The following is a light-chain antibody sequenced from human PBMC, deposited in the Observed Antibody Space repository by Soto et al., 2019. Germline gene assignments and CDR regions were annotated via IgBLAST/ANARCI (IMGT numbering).Light chain of an antibody. CDR3: QQYNSYWT. J-gene: IGKJ1*01. Sequence: EFVFTQSPGTLSLSPGERAPLSCRASQSVSSSYLAWYQQKPGQAPRLLIYGASSRATGIPDRFSGSGSGTDFTLTIRSLKSDDFATYYCQQYNSYWTFGQGTKV. V-gene: IGKV3-20*01. CDR2: GAS. CDR1: QSVSSSY.